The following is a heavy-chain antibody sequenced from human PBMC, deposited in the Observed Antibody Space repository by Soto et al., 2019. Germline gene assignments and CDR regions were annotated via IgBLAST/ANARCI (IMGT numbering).Heavy chain of an antibody. CDR1: GLTFSNYA. Sequence: GGSLRLSCATSGLTFSNYAMSWVRQAPGGGLEWVSSMSGSSSTTYYADSVRGRFTISRDRSKNTLYLQMSSVTAADTAVYYCARDLGAGGFDYWGQGTLVTVSS. CDR2: MSGSSSTT. J-gene: IGHJ4*02. D-gene: IGHD3-16*01. V-gene: IGHV3-23*01. CDR3: ARDLGAGGFDY.